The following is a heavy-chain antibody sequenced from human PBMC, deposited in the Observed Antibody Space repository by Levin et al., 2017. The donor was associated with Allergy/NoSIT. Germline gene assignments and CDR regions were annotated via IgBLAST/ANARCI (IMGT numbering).Heavy chain of an antibody. D-gene: IGHD3-22*01. CDR1: GFILGSSG. Sequence: LSLTCATSGFILGSSGMHWVRQAPGKGLEWGAVLWYDGNRKYYADSVKGRFTIFRDRSKSTLYLQMNSLVAEDTAVYYCARDDDSSGHYGIFNYWGQGTLVTVAS. V-gene: IGHV3-33*01. CDR2: LWYDGNRK. J-gene: IGHJ4*02. CDR3: ARDDDSSGHYGIFNY.